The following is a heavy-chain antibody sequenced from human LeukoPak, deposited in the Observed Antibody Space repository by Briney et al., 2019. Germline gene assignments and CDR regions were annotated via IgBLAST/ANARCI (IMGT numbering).Heavy chain of an antibody. D-gene: IGHD6-19*01. CDR2: IYSGGNT. CDR3: ARDSTSGWYHWFDP. CDR1: GFTVSSNY. J-gene: IGHJ5*02. V-gene: IGHV3-66*01. Sequence: GGSLRLSCVASGFTVSSNYMSWVRQAPGKGLEWVSVIYSGGNTYYADSVKGRLTISRDNSKNAVYLQMNSLRAEDTAVYYCARDSTSGWYHWFDPWGQGTLVTVSS.